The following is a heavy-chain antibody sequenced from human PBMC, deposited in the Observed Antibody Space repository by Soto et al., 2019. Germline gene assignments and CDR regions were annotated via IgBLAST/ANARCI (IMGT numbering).Heavy chain of an antibody. V-gene: IGHV4-39*01. Sequence: QLQLQESGPGLVKTSETLSLTCIVSGDSISSSSYYWGWIRQPPGKGLAWMGSVYFSGATNYNSALKRRVTISVDTSKNQFSLKLSSVTAADTAVYYCARVRRSGWYLDYWGQGTLVTVSS. D-gene: IGHD6-19*01. CDR3: ARVRRSGWYLDY. CDR2: VYFSGAT. CDR1: GDSISSSSYY. J-gene: IGHJ4*02.